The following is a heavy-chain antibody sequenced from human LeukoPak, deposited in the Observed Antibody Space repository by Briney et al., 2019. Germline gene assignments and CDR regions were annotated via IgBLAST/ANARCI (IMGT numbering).Heavy chain of an antibody. J-gene: IGHJ4*02. CDR1: GFTFSSYA. CDR2: ISGSGGST. V-gene: IGHV3-23*01. CDR3: AKRTTLGYCSGGSCYDFDY. Sequence: GSLRLSCAASGFTFSSYAMSWVRQAPGKGLEWVSAISGSGGSTYYADSVKGRFTISRDNSKNTLYLQMNSLRAEDTAVYYCAKRTTLGYCSGGSCYDFDYWGQGTLVTVSS. D-gene: IGHD2-15*01.